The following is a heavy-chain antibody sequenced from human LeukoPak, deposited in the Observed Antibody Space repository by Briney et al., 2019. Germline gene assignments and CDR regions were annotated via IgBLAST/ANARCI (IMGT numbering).Heavy chain of an antibody. CDR1: GFTFSFYW. Sequence: GGSVRLSCAASGFTFSFYWMSWVRQAPGKGLEWVANIKHDGSDKYYVDSLKGRFTISRDNSKNSLYLQLNSMRAEETAVYFRARPSNKYHYDSSGPYSSFDYWGQGTLVSVSS. V-gene: IGHV3-7*01. CDR3: ARPSNKYHYDSSGPYSSFDY. CDR2: IKHDGSDK. J-gene: IGHJ4*02. D-gene: IGHD3-22*01.